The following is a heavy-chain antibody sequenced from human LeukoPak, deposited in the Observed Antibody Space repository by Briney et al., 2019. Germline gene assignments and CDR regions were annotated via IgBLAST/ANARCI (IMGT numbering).Heavy chain of an antibody. CDR1: GFTFSSYS. J-gene: IGHJ4*02. Sequence: GGSLRLSCAASGFTFSSYSMNWVRQAPGKGLEWVGRITSKTDGGITDSAAPVKGRFTVSRDDSKNTLFLQMSGLRTEDTAVYYCATDESNSFFFWGQGTLVTVSS. CDR3: ATDESNSFFF. D-gene: IGHD2/OR15-2a*01. CDR2: ITSKTDGGIT. V-gene: IGHV3-15*01.